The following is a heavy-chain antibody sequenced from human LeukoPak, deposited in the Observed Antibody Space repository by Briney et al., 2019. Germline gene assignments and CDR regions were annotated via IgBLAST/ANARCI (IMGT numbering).Heavy chain of an antibody. V-gene: IGHV4-30-4*08. J-gene: IGHJ4*02. D-gene: IGHD1-26*01. CDR2: IYYSGST. CDR1: GGSISSGDYY. CDR3: ARDASVVGAANYYFDY. Sequence: SQTLSLTCTVSGGSISSGDYYWSWIRQPPGKGLEWNGYIYYSGSTYYNPSLKSRVTISVDTSKNQFSLKLSSVTAADTAVYYCARDASVVGAANYYFDYWGQGTLVTVSS.